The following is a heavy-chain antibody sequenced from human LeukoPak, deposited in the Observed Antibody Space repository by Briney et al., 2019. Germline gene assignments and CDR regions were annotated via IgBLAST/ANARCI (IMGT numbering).Heavy chain of an antibody. CDR1: GYSLTNYW. V-gene: IGHV5-51*01. CDR3: VRSRDSSGYYYLI. CDR2: IYPDDSES. Sequence: GESLKISCEASGYSLTNYWIGWGRQMPGKGLEWMGIIYPDDSESKYSPSFQGQVTISADKSISTAYLQWSSLKASDTAMYYCVRSRDSSGYYYLIWGQGTLVTVSS. D-gene: IGHD3-22*01. J-gene: IGHJ4*02.